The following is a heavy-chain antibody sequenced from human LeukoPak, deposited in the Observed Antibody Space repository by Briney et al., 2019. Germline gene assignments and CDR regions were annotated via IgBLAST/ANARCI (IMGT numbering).Heavy chain of an antibody. CDR1: GFTFSYYA. J-gene: IGHJ4*02. D-gene: IGHD4/OR15-4a*01. CDR3: AREGGDYLFDY. Sequence: GGSLRLSCAASGFTFSYYAMHWVRQAPGKGLEWVAVISYDGSSKYYADFVQGRFTISRANSKNTLYLQMNSLGAEDTAVYYCAREGGDYLFDYWGQGTLVPVSS. CDR2: ISYDGSSK. V-gene: IGHV3-30*04.